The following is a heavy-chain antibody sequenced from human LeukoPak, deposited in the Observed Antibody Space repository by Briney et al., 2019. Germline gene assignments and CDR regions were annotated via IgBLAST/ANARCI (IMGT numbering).Heavy chain of an antibody. Sequence: PGGSLRLSCAASGFTFSSYWMHWVRQTPGKGLMWVARIKSDGSTIYADSVQGRFTISRDNAKNTVYLQMNSLSVDDTAIYYCTRAITYFYGSVTYDWFDSWGQGTRVTVSS. V-gene: IGHV3-74*01. CDR2: IKSDGST. CDR3: TRAITYFYGSVTYDWFDS. CDR1: GFTFSSYW. D-gene: IGHD3-10*01. J-gene: IGHJ5*01.